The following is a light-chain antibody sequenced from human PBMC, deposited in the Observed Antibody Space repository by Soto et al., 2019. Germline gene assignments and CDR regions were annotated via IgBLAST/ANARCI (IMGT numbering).Light chain of an antibody. Sequence: DIQMTQSPSTLSASVEDRVTITCRASQSIDSWLAWYQQKPGKAPKLLIYKASSLESGVPSRFSVSGSGTEFTLTISSLQPDDSATYYCQQYHSYSLTFGGGTKVEI. J-gene: IGKJ4*01. V-gene: IGKV1-5*03. CDR2: KAS. CDR1: QSIDSW. CDR3: QQYHSYSLT.